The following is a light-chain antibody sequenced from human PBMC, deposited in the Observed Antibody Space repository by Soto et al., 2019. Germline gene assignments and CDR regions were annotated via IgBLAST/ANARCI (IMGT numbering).Light chain of an antibody. V-gene: IGKV3D-15*01. CDR3: QQYKNWPPIT. Sequence: EIVMTQSPATLSVSPGERVTLSCRTSQSVSNKLAWYQQRSGQAPRLLIYGASTRATGIPTRFSGSGSGTEVTLTISSLQSEDFAVYYCQQYKNWPPITFGQGTRLEIK. CDR2: GAS. J-gene: IGKJ5*01. CDR1: QSVSNK.